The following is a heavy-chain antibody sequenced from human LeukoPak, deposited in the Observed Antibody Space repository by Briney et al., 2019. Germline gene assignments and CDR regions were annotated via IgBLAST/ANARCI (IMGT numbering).Heavy chain of an antibody. V-gene: IGHV3-21*01. J-gene: IGHJ3*02. D-gene: IGHD3-16*01. CDR2: ISSSSSYI. CDR1: GFIFSSYS. CDR3: ARVGDSAGGAFDI. Sequence: GGSLRLSCAASGFIFSSYSMNWVRQAPGKGLEWVSFISSSSSYIYYADSVKGRFTISRDNAKNSLYLQMNSLRAEDTAVYYCARVGDSAGGAFDIWGQGTTVTVSS.